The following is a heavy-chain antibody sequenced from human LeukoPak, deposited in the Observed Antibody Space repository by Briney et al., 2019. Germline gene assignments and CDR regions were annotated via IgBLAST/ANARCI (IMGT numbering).Heavy chain of an antibody. CDR3: ARGSLKITGTFDY. J-gene: IGHJ4*02. CDR1: GGSISSYY. CDR2: IYYSGST. D-gene: IGHD4-17*01. V-gene: IGHV4-59*01. Sequence: PSETLSLTCTVSGGSISSYYRSWIRQPPGKGLEWIGYIYYSGSTNYNPSLKSRVTISVDTSKNQFSLKLSSVTAADTAVYYCARGSLKITGTFDYWGQGTLVTVSS.